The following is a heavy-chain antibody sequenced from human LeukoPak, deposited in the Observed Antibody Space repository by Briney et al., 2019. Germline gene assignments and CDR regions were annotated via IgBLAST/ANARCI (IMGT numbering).Heavy chain of an antibody. CDR3: ARVFRRAMVRGNDY. V-gene: IGHV3-21*01. CDR1: GFTFSSYS. J-gene: IGHJ4*02. CDR2: ISSSSSYI. Sequence: PGGSLRLSCAASGFTFSSYSMNWVRQAPGKGLEWVSSISSSSSYIYYADSVKGRFTISRDNAKNSLYLQMNSLRAEDTAVYYCARVFRRAMVRGNDYWGQGTLVTVSS. D-gene: IGHD3-10*01.